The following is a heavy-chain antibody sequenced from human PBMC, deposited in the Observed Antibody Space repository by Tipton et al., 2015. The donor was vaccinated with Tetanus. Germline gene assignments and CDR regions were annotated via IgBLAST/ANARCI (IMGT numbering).Heavy chain of an antibody. CDR2: IYYSGST. Sequence: TLSLTCTVSGGSISSYYWSWIRQPPGKGLEWIGYIYYSGSTNYNPPLKSRVTISVDTSKNQFSLKLSSVTAADTAVYYCARRSITYYYDSGGSNNQGTPYDYWGQGTLVTVSS. CDR1: GGSISSYY. J-gene: IGHJ4*02. CDR3: ARRSITYYYDSGGSNNQGTPYDY. D-gene: IGHD3-22*01. V-gene: IGHV4-59*08.